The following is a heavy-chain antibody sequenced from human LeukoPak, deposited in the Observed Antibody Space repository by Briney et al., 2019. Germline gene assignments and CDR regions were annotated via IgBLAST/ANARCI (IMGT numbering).Heavy chain of an antibody. Sequence: GGSLRLSCAASGFTVSNNYMRWVRQAPGKGLEWVSSIYSRGSTSYVNSVKGRFTISRDNSKNTLFLQMNSLRVEDTAVYYCARDYYGPWGQGTLVTVSS. J-gene: IGHJ5*02. CDR3: ARDYYGP. CDR2: IYSRGST. CDR1: GFTVSNNY. V-gene: IGHV3-66*03. D-gene: IGHD3-22*01.